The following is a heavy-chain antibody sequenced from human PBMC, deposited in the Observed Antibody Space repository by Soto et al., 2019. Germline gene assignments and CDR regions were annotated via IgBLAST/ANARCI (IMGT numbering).Heavy chain of an antibody. J-gene: IGHJ4*02. D-gene: IGHD6-19*01. CDR3: RTKWLD. Sequence: GGSLRLSCAASGFTFSDAWMSWVRQAPGKGLEWVGLIKKKTDGGTTDYAAPVKGRFTISRDDSKNTVYLQMSSLKTEDTAAYYCRTKWLDWGQGTLVTVSS. V-gene: IGHV3-15*01. CDR1: GFTFSDAW. CDR2: IKKKTDGGTT.